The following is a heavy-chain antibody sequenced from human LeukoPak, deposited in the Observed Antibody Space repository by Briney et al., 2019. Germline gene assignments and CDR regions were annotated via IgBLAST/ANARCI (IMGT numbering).Heavy chain of an antibody. CDR3: AKDYYGSGSYFDY. J-gene: IGHJ4*02. Sequence: GGSLRLSCAASGFTFSSYGMHWVRQAPGKGLEWVAVISYDGFNKYYADSVKGRFTISRDNSKNTLYLQMNSLRAEDTAVYYCAKDYYGSGSYFDYWGQGTLVTVSS. D-gene: IGHD3-10*01. CDR2: ISYDGFNK. CDR1: GFTFSSYG. V-gene: IGHV3-30*18.